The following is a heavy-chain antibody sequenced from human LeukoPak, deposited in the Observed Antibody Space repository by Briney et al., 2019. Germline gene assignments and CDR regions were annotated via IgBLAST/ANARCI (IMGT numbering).Heavy chain of an antibody. CDR1: GGSISSYY. D-gene: IGHD5-18*01. CDR3: ARHQGGYSYGLFDY. V-gene: IGHV4-59*08. J-gene: IGHJ4*02. CDR2: IYYSGST. Sequence: SETLSLTCTVSGGSISSYYWSWIRQPPGKGLEWIGYIYYSGSTNYNPSLKSRVTISVDTSKNQFSLKLRSVTAADTAVYYCARHQGGYSYGLFDYWGQGTLVTVSS.